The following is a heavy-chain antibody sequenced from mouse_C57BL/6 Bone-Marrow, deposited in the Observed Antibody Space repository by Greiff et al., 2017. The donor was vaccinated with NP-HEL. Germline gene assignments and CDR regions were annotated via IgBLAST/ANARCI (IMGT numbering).Heavy chain of an antibody. Sequence: VQLQQSGPVLVKPGASVKMSCKASGYTFTDYYMNWVKQSHGKSLEWIGVINPYNGGTSYNQKFKGKATLTVDKSSSTAYMELNSLTSEDSAVYYCARKISLYYYGSSYGWYVDVWGTGTTVTVSS. CDR3: ARKISLYYYGSSYGWYVDV. J-gene: IGHJ1*03. CDR1: GYTFTDYY. V-gene: IGHV1-19*01. D-gene: IGHD1-1*01. CDR2: INPYNGGT.